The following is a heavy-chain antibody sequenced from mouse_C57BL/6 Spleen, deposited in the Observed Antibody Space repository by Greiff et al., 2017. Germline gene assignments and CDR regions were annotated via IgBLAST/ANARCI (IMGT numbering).Heavy chain of an antibody. CDR1: GFTFSSYG. J-gene: IGHJ4*01. V-gene: IGHV5-6*01. CDR3: ARDYDERGDY. CDR2: ISSGGSYT. Sequence: EVKLVESGGDLVKPGGSLKLSCAASGFTFSSYGMSWVRQTPDKRLEWVATISSGGSYTYYPDSVKGRFTISRDNAKNTLYLQMSSLESADTDMYNCARDYDERGDYWGKGTSVTVSS. D-gene: IGHD2-4*01.